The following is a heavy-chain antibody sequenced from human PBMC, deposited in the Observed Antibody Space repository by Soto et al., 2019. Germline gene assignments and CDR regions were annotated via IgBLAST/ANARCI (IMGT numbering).Heavy chain of an antibody. CDR3: ARIVSGWYSVDY. D-gene: IGHD6-19*01. J-gene: IGHJ4*02. CDR2: IYYTGST. V-gene: IGHV4-59*01. CDR1: GLDSSCNC. Sequence: DTKSLPRTFSGLDSSCNCWTCIRQSPGKGLEWIGYIYYTGSTKYNPSLQSRVTISLDTSKNQFSLKLSSVTAADTAVYYCARIVSGWYSVDYWGQGTLVTVSS.